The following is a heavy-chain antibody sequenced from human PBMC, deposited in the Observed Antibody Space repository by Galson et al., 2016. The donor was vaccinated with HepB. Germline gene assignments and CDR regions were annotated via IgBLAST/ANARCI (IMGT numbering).Heavy chain of an antibody. V-gene: IGHV5-51*01. CDR3: ARLADFWSGYEHLDC. CDR1: GYSFTNYW. J-gene: IGHJ4*02. Sequence: QSGAEVKKPGESLKISCKASGYSFTNYWIGWVRQMPGKGLEWMGIIWPGDSEVRYSPSFQGPVTISVDKSINTAYLQWSSLKASDTAMYYCARLADFWSGYEHLDCWGQGTLVTVSS. D-gene: IGHD3-3*01. CDR2: IWPGDSEV.